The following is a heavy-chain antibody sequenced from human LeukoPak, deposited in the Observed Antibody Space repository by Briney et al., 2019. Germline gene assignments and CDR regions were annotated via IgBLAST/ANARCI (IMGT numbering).Heavy chain of an antibody. D-gene: IGHD2-21*02. Sequence: SVKVSCKASGGTFSSYAISWVRQAPGQGLEWMGGIIPIFGTANYAQKFQGRVTITADESTSTAYMELSSLRSEDTAVYYCARVKGERRHCGGDGQGCDYMDVWGKGTTVTISS. CDR2: IIPIFGTA. V-gene: IGHV1-69*13. J-gene: IGHJ6*03. CDR3: ARVKGERRHCGGDGQGCDYMDV. CDR1: GGTFSSYA.